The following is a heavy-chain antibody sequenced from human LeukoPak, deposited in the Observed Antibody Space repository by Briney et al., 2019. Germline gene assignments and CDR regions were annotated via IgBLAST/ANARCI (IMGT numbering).Heavy chain of an antibody. CDR1: GGSISNFY. CDR2: IYYSGTI. Sequence: SETLSLTCTVSGGSISNFYWAWIRQPPGMRLEWIGYIYYSGTINYNPSLKSRVTISLGTSKKQFSLKLNSVTAADTALYYCARANDDYYIDYWGQGTLVTVSS. CDR3: ARANDDYYIDY. J-gene: IGHJ4*02. V-gene: IGHV4-59*01. D-gene: IGHD4-17*01.